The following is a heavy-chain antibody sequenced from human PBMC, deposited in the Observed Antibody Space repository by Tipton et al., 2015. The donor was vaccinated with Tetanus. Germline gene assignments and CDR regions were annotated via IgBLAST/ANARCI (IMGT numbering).Heavy chain of an antibody. D-gene: IGHD5-18*01. CDR1: GGSISSYY. Sequence: TLSLTCTVSGGSISSYYWSWIRQPPGKGLEWIGYIYYSGSTNYNPSLKSRVTISVDTSKNQFSLKLSSVTAADTAVYYCARSRAMVHFDHWDQGTLVTASS. CDR3: ARSRAMVHFDH. V-gene: IGHV4-59*01. CDR2: IYYSGST. J-gene: IGHJ4*02.